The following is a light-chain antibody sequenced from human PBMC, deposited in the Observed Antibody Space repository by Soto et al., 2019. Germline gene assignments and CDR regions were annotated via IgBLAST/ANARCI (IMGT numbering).Light chain of an antibody. J-gene: IGKJ4*01. CDR2: GAS. CDR3: QQYATSPLT. V-gene: IGKV3-20*01. CDR1: QSLSNNF. Sequence: DIVLTQSPDTLSLSPGDRAALSCGASQSLSNNFLAWYQQKPGQAPRLLISGASSRATGIPDRFSGSGSGTDFTLTITRVEPEDFAVYYCQQYATSPLTFGGGTKVDIK.